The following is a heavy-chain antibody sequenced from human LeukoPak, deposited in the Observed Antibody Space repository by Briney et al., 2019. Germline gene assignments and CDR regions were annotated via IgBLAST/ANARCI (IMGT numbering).Heavy chain of an antibody. J-gene: IGHJ4*02. V-gene: IGHV5-51*01. Sequence: GESLKISCKGLGYSSSTYWNAWVRQRPGKGLEWMGIIYPGGSETRYDPSFQGQVTILADSSTSTAYLQWSSLRASDTAMYYCARASRDGYNQNFDHWGQGTLVTVSS. D-gene: IGHD5-24*01. CDR3: ARASRDGYNQNFDH. CDR1: GYSSSTYW. CDR2: IYPGGSET.